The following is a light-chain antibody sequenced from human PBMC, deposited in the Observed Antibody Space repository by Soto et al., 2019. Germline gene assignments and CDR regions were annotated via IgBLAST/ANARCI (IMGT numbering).Light chain of an antibody. Sequence: EIVLTQSPGTLSLSPGEGATLSCRASQSVSRNYLAWYQQKPGQAPRLLIYTASRRATGIPDRFSGSGSGTDLTITISRLEPEDSAVYYCQQYSRAPLTFGQGTKVDIK. CDR3: QQYSRAPLT. V-gene: IGKV3-20*01. CDR2: TAS. J-gene: IGKJ1*01. CDR1: QSVSRNY.